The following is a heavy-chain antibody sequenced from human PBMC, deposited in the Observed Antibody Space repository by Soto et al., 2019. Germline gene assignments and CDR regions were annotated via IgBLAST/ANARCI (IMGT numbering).Heavy chain of an antibody. CDR3: AIDYGVYDILTGTSWQYGMDV. D-gene: IGHD3-9*01. CDR2: ISAYNGNT. J-gene: IGHJ6*02. V-gene: IGHV1-18*01. Sequence: ASVKVSCKASGYTFTSYGISWVRQAPGQGLEWMGWISAYNGNTNYAQKLQGRVTMTTDTSTNTAYMELRSLRSDDTAVYYCAIDYGVYDILTGTSWQYGMDVWGQGTTVTVSS. CDR1: GYTFTSYG.